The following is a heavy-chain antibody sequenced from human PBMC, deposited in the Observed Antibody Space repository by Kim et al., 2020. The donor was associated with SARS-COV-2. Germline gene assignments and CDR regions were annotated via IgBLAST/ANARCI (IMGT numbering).Heavy chain of an antibody. J-gene: IGHJ4*02. D-gene: IGHD3-22*01. V-gene: IGHV3-74*01. CDR3: ARDTPSSYSSGYYYGY. Sequence: VKGRFTISRDNAKNTLYLQMNSLRAEDTAVYYCARDTPSSYSSGYYYGYWGQGTLVTVSS.